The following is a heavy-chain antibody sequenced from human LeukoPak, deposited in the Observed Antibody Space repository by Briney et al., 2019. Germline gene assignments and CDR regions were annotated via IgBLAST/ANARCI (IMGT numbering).Heavy chain of an antibody. V-gene: IGHV3-30*02. Sequence: GGSLRLSCAASGFTFSSYGMHWVRQAPGKGLEWVAFIRYDGSNKYYADSVKGRFTISRDNSKNTLYLQMNSLRAEDTAVYYCASSFIYSSGCDYWGQGTLVTVSS. CDR2: IRYDGSNK. CDR1: GFTFSSYG. D-gene: IGHD6-19*01. CDR3: ASSFIYSSGCDY. J-gene: IGHJ4*02.